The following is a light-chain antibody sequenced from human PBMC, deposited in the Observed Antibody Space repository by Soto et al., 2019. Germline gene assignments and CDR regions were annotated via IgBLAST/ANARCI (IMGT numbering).Light chain of an antibody. CDR2: EVT. CDR1: RRDVGGYNY. CDR3: SSYTISNSIPFV. J-gene: IGLJ1*01. V-gene: IGLV2-14*01. Sequence: QSVLTQPASVSGSPGQSITISCTGTRRDVGGYNYVSWYQQYPVKSPKLLIYEVTHRPSGVSNRFSGSKSGNTASLTISGLQAEDEADYYCSSYTISNSIPFVFGNGTKVTV.